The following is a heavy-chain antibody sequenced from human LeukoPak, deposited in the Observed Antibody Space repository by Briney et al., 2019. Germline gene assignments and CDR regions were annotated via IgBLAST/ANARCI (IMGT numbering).Heavy chain of an antibody. D-gene: IGHD2-2*01. CDR3: ARDYQEGPDY. V-gene: IGHV3-7*01. J-gene: IGHJ4*02. Sequence: GGSLRLSCAASGFTLSNHWMTWIRQAPGKGLEWVAHNKEDGTVKDYVDSVKGRFTISRDNTKNSLFLQLNSLRAEDTAVYYCARDYQEGPDYWGQGTLVTVSS. CDR1: GFTLSNHW. CDR2: NKEDGTVK.